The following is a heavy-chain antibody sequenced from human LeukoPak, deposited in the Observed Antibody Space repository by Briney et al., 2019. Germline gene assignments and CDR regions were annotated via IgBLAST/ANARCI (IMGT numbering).Heavy chain of an antibody. CDR2: ISYDGKNQ. Sequence: GGSLRLSCAASGFTFSHFAMHWVRQAPGKGLEWLASISYDGKNQYYADSVRGRFTISRDSSTDTLILQMNSLGPEDTSVYYCAREPGNSGYTYFDYWGQGTLVTVSS. V-gene: IGHV3-30*01. J-gene: IGHJ4*02. CDR3: AREPGNSGYTYFDY. D-gene: IGHD3-22*01. CDR1: GFTFSHFA.